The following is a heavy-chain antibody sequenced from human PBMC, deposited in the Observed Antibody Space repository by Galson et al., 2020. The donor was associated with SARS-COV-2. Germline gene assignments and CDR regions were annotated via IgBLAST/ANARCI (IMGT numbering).Heavy chain of an antibody. CDR2: ISSSSSTI. D-gene: IGHD3-3*01. CDR1: GFTFSSYS. CDR3: ARDPSSITIFGVGRYGMDV. V-gene: IGHV3-48*02. J-gene: IGHJ6*02. Sequence: GESLKISCAASGFTFSSYSMNWVRQAPGKGLEWVSYISSSSSTIYYADSVKGRFTISRDNAKNSLYLQMNSLRDEDTAVYYCARDPSSITIFGVGRYGMDVWGQGTTVTVSS.